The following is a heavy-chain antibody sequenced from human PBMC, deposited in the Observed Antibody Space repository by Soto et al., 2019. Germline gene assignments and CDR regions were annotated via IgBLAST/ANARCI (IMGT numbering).Heavy chain of an antibody. V-gene: IGHV1-3*01. CDR1: GYDFIAYA. CDR2: INAANGDT. CDR3: TIFHSHGMDV. J-gene: IGHJ6*02. D-gene: IGHD3-3*01. Sequence: QVELAQSGAEVKKPGASVKISCKTSGYDFIAYALHWVRQAPGQRPEWMGWINAANGDTKYSQKFQGRVTMTAATSASTGYLEMRSLKSADTAVYYCTIFHSHGMDVWGQGTNVTVSS.